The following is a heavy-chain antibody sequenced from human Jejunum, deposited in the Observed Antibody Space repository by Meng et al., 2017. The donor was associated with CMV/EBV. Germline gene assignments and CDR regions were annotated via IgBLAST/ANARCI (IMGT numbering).Heavy chain of an antibody. CDR2: VYYSGSV. CDR3: ARVRGGFDP. V-gene: IGHV4-61*03. CDR1: GGSVSSSSSS. Sequence: CTVSGGSVSSSSSSWSWIRQPPGKGLEWVGNVYYSGSVNYNPSLKSRVTVSVDTSKNHFSLKLSSVTAADTAVYYCARVRGGFDPWGQGTLVTVSS. J-gene: IGHJ5*02.